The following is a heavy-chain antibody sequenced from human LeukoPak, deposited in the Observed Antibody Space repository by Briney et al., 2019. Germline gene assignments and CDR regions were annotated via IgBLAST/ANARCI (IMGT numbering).Heavy chain of an antibody. V-gene: IGHV1-18*01. CDR1: AYSSPNYG. J-gene: IGHJ6*03. Sequence: ASVKVGCKASAYSSPNYGITWVRQALGRGLVSLGWLSTYNGNTQYAQKFQGRVTMTTDTPTKTVYMELRSLRSNDTAVYYCALPAKGAFFYYYMEVWGKGTTVTVSS. D-gene: IGHD2-2*01. CDR2: LSTYNGNT. CDR3: ALPAKGAFFYYYMEV.